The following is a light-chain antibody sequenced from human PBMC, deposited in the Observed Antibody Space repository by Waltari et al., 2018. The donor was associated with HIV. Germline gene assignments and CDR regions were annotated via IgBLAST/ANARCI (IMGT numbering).Light chain of an antibody. CDR1: QTLTTTS. CDR2: GAS. J-gene: IGKJ4*01. V-gene: IGKV3-20*01. CDR3: QQYGRSPTA. Sequence: EIVLTQSPGTLSLSPGERATLSCRASQTLTTTSLAWYQQRPGQAPRLLIHGASSRATGIPDSVVGSGSGTDFSLNITRLQPEDFAVYYCQQYGRSPTAFGGGTQVQIK.